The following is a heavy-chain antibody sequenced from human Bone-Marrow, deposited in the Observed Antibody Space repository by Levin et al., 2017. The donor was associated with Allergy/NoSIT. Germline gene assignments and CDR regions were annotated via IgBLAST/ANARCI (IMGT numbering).Heavy chain of an antibody. J-gene: IGHJ4*02. Sequence: PGGSLRLSCAVSGGSISSINWWNWVRQPPGTGLEWIGEISHGGNTVYNPSLRSRVTISVDHSKNHFSLNLSSVTAADTAVYYCATRPVTAWPFDNWGQGALVTVSS. D-gene: IGHD4-17*01. CDR1: GGSISSINW. V-gene: IGHV4-4*02. CDR3: ATRPVTAWPFDN. CDR2: ISHGGNT.